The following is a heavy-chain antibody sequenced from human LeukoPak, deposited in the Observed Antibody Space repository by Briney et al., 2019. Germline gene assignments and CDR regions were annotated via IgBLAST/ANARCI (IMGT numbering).Heavy chain of an antibody. V-gene: IGHV4-34*01. D-gene: IGHD3-22*01. CDR2: INHSGST. Sequence: SETLSLTCAVYGGSFSGYYWSWIRQPPGKGLEWIGEINHSGSTNYNPSLKSRVTISVDTSKNQFSLKLSSVTAADTAVYYCARSSTQVVITTAFFDYWGQGTLVTVSS. CDR1: GGSFSGYY. CDR3: ARSSTQVVITTAFFDY. J-gene: IGHJ4*02.